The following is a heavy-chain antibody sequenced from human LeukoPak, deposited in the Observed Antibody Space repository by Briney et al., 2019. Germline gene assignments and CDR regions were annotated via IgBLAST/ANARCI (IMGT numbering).Heavy chain of an antibody. V-gene: IGHV1-2*04. CDR1: GYTFTGYY. J-gene: IGHJ4*02. CDR2: INPNSGGT. Sequence: ASVKVSCKASGYTFTGYYMHWVRQAPGQGLEWMGWINPNSGGTNYAQKFQGWVTMTRDTSISTAYMELSRLRSDDTAVYYCARYYYDSSGYYSTLYYFDYWGQGTLVTVSS. D-gene: IGHD3-22*01. CDR3: ARYYYDSSGYYSTLYYFDY.